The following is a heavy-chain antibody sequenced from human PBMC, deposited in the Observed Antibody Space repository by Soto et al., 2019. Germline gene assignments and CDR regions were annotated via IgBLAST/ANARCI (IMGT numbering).Heavy chain of an antibody. CDR2: ITFYNGKI. CDR3: ARVLYGPGTFQTSVDN. J-gene: IGHJ4*02. CDR1: GDTFGSYG. V-gene: IGHV1-18*04. D-gene: IGHD3-10*01. Sequence: ASVKVSCKASGDTFGSYGISLVRRAPGHGLEWMGWITFYNGKIHYAQNFQGRVNMTTDRATNRAYMELRSLTSDETAVSYCARVLYGPGTFQTSVDNWGQATLVIVSS.